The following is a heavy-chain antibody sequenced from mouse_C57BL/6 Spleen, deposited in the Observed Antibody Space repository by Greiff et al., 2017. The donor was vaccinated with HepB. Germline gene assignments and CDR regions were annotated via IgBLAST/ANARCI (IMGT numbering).Heavy chain of an antibody. Sequence: QVQLQQSGAELARPGASVKMSCKASGYTFTSYTMHWVKQRPGQGLEWIGYINPSSGYTKYNQKFKDKATLTADKSSSTAYMQLSSLTSEDSAVYYCARSRSGLYYYAMDYWGQGTSVTVSS. CDR1: GYTFTSYT. J-gene: IGHJ4*01. D-gene: IGHD3-1*01. V-gene: IGHV1-4*01. CDR2: INPSSGYT. CDR3: ARSRSGLYYYAMDY.